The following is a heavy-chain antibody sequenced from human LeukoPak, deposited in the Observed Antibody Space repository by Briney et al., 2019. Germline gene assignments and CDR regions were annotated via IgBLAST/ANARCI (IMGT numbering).Heavy chain of an antibody. V-gene: IGHV4-61*02. CDR3: ARDHRDGYNLDY. CDR1: GGSISSGSYY. D-gene: IGHD5-24*01. Sequence: SETLSLTCTVSGGSISSGSYYWSWIRQPAGKGLEWIGRIYTSGSTNYNPSLKSRVTMSVDTSKNQFSLKLSSVTAADTAVYYCARDHRDGYNLDYWGQGTLVTVSS. CDR2: IYTSGST. J-gene: IGHJ4*02.